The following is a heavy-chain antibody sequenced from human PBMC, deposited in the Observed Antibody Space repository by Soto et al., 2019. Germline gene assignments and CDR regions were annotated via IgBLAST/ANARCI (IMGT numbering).Heavy chain of an antibody. J-gene: IGHJ5*02. D-gene: IGHD3-22*01. CDR3: ARERITYYYDSSGPRWFDP. V-gene: IGHV1-69*13. Sequence: ASVKVSCKASGGTFSSYAISWVRQAPGQELEWMGGIIPIFGTANYAQKFQGRVTITADESTSTAYMELSSLRSEDTAVYYCARERITYYYDSSGPRWFDPWCQGTLVTVSS. CDR1: GGTFSSYA. CDR2: IIPIFGTA.